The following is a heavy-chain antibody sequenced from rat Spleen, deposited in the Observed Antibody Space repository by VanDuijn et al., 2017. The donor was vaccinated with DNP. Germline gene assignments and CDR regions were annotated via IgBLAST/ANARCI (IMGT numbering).Heavy chain of an antibody. D-gene: IGHD1-11*01. CDR2: ISPSGGST. V-gene: IGHV5-25*01. CDR3: ARPNYGGYEGWFAY. Sequence: EVQLVASGGGLVQPGRSLNLSCAASGFTFSYYYMAWVRQAPTKGLEWVAAISPSGGSTYYRDSVKGRFTVSRDNTKSSLYLQMDSLRSEDTATYYCARPNYGGYEGWFAYWGQGTLVTVSS. CDR1: GFTFSYYY. J-gene: IGHJ3*01.